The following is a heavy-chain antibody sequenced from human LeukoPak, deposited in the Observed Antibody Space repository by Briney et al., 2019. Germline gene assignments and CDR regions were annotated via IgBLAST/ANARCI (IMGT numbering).Heavy chain of an antibody. CDR3: AGQGRPGFASGY. V-gene: IGHV4-39*01. D-gene: IGHD3-10*01. CDR2: IYYGGST. Sequence: SETLSLTCTVSGGSISSSGYYWGWIRQPPGKGLEWIGSIYYGGSTFYNPSLKSRVTISVDTSKNQFSLKLSSVTAADTAVYYCAGQGRPGFASGYWGQGTLVTVSS. J-gene: IGHJ4*02. CDR1: GGSISSSGYY.